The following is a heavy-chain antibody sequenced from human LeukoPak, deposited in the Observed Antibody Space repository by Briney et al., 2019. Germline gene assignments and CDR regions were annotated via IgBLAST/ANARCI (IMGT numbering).Heavy chain of an antibody. Sequence: ASVKVSCKASAYTFTSYGISWVRQAPGQGLEWMGWISAYNGNTNYAHKLQGRVTMTTDTSTSTAYMELRSLRSDDTAAYYCARSSSVTIPGYYFDYWGQGTLVTVSS. J-gene: IGHJ4*02. CDR1: AYTFTSYG. CDR2: ISAYNGNT. CDR3: ARSSSVTIPGYYFDY. V-gene: IGHV1-18*01. D-gene: IGHD2-21*01.